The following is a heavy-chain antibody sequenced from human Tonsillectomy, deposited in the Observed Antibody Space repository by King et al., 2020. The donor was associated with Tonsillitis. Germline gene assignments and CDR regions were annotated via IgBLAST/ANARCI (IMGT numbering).Heavy chain of an antibody. D-gene: IGHD3-10*01. CDR3: ARQADGSGSYYTFAYYYYMDV. CDR1: GGSISSSSYY. J-gene: IGHJ6*03. CDR2: SYYSGST. Sequence: QLQESGPRLVKPSETLSLTCTVSGGSISSSSYYWGWIRQPPGKGLEWIGSSYYSGSTYDNASLKSRVTISVDTSKNQFSLNLTSVTAADTAVYYCARQADGSGSYYTFAYYYYMDVWGKETTVTVSS. V-gene: IGHV4-39*01.